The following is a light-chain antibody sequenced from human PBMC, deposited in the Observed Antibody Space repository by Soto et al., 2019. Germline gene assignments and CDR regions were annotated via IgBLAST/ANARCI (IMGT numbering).Light chain of an antibody. CDR2: DVS. Sequence: QSALTQPASVSGSPGQSITISCTGTSSDIGGYNYVSWYQQYPGKAPKLLIYDVSDRPSGVSSRFSGSKSGNTAPLTISGLQAEDEGDYYCSSYSGSGTLVVFGGGTKLTVL. V-gene: IGLV2-14*03. CDR3: SSYSGSGTLVV. CDR1: SSDIGGYNY. J-gene: IGLJ2*01.